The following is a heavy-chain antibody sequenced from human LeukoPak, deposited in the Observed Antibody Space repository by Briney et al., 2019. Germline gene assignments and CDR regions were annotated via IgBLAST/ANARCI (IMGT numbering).Heavy chain of an antibody. CDR3: ASRNDILTGYVFDF. V-gene: IGHV4-39*01. Sequence: PSETLSLTCTVSGGSVSSSIYYWGWIRQPPGKGLEWIGSIYYSGSTPYNPSLKSRVTISVDTSKNQFSLKLTSVTAADTAVYYCASRNDILTGYVFDFWGQGTLVTVSS. D-gene: IGHD3-9*01. CDR2: IYYSGST. J-gene: IGHJ4*02. CDR1: GGSVSSSIYY.